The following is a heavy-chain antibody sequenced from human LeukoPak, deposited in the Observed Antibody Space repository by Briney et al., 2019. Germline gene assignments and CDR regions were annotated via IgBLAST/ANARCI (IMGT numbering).Heavy chain of an antibody. CDR3: AGREPPFDY. D-gene: IGHD1-26*01. V-gene: IGHV1-2*02. CDR1: GYTFTGYY. CDR2: INPNTGGT. J-gene: IGHJ4*02. Sequence: HRASVKVSCKASGYTFTGYYMHWVRQAPGEGIEWMGWINPNTGGTNYAQKFQGRVTMTRDTSISTACMELSRLRSDDTAVYYCAGREPPFDYWGQGTLVTVSS.